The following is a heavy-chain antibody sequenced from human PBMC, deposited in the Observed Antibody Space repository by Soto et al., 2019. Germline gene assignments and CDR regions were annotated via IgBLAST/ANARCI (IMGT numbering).Heavy chain of an antibody. CDR2: ISHSGST. V-gene: IGHV4-34*01. CDR3: ARDKITGLFDY. Sequence: QVQLQQWGAGLWKPSETLSLTCAVYGGSFSGYYWTWIRQPPGTELEWIGEISHSGSTNYNPSLKSRVTISVDTSKNQFSLKLTSVTAADTAVYYCARDKITGLFDYWGQGTLVTVSS. D-gene: IGHD2-8*02. CDR1: GGSFSGYY. J-gene: IGHJ4*02.